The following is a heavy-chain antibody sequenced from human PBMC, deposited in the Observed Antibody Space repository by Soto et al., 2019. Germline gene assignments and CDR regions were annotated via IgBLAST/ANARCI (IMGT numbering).Heavy chain of an antibody. CDR1: GYTYTSYY. V-gene: IGHV1-46*01. D-gene: IGHD1-20*01. J-gene: IGHJ4*02. Sequence: GASVKVSCKASGYTYTSYYMHWVRPAHGQGLEWMGIINPSGGSTSYAQKFQGRVTMTRDTSTSTVYMELSSLRSEDTAVYYCARDLTGTTSTHFDYWGQGTLVTVSS. CDR3: ARDLTGTTSTHFDY. CDR2: INPSGGST.